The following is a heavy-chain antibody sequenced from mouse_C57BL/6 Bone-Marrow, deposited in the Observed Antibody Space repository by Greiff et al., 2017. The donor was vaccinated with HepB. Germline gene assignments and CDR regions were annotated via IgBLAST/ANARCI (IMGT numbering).Heavy chain of an antibody. D-gene: IGHD1-1*01. Sequence: EVKVEESGPGLVKPSQSLSLTCSVTGYSITSGYYWNWIRQFPGNKLEWMGYISYDGSNNYNPSLKNRISITRDTSKNQFFLKLNSVTTEDTATYYCARGHYGSWDYYAMDYWGQGTSVTVSS. CDR2: ISYDGSN. CDR3: ARGHYGSWDYYAMDY. V-gene: IGHV3-6*01. CDR1: GYSITSGYY. J-gene: IGHJ4*01.